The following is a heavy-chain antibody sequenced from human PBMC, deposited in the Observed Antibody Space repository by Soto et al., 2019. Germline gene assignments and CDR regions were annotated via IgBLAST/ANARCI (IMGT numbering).Heavy chain of an antibody. J-gene: IGHJ3*01. CDR2: LNTDGKDT. Sequence: EMQLVESGGGLVQPGGSLRLSCAASGFTFSRYWMHWVRQAPGKGLVWVSRLNTDGKDTRYADSVKGRFTISRDNAKNTLYLQMNSLRAEDTAVYYCARHLWLKGDAFDFWGQWTMVTVSS. D-gene: IGHD3-10*01. CDR1: GFTFSRYW. CDR3: ARHLWLKGDAFDF. V-gene: IGHV3-74*01.